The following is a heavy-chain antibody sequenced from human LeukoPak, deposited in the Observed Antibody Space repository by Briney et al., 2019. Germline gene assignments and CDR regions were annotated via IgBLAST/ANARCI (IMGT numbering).Heavy chain of an antibody. D-gene: IGHD6-13*01. Sequence: SETLSLTCTVSGGSISSYYWNWIRQPAGKGLEWIGRIYTSGSINYNPSLRSRLTMSLDTSENQVSLKLSSVTAADTAVYYCAREKGSSIWNWFDPWGQGTLVTVSS. V-gene: IGHV4-4*07. CDR2: IYTSGSI. CDR3: AREKGSSIWNWFDP. J-gene: IGHJ5*02. CDR1: GGSISSYY.